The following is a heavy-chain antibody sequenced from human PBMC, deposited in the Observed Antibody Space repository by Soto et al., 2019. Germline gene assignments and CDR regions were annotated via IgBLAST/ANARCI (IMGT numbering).Heavy chain of an antibody. CDR1: GLTFSSHA. Sequence: EVQLVESGGVLVQPGGSLRLSCAASGLTFSSHAMTWVRQAPGMGLEWVSTVSDTGGTSYYADSVKGRFTISRDNSKNTLYLQMDSLRAEDTAVYYCAKVGVWGQGTLVTVSS. CDR3: AKVGV. V-gene: IGHV3-23*04. CDR2: VSDTGGTS. D-gene: IGHD3-16*01. J-gene: IGHJ4*02.